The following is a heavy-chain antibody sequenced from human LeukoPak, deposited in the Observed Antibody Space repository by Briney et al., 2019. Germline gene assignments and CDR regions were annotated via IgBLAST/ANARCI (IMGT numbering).Heavy chain of an antibody. CDR3: AREPTYYYDSSGYWVYYYYYMDV. V-gene: IGHV3-23*01. D-gene: IGHD3-22*01. J-gene: IGHJ6*03. Sequence: GGSLRLSCAASGFTFSSYGMSWVRQAPGKGLEWVSAISGSGGSTYYADSVKGRFTISRGNSKNSLYLQMNSLRAEDTAVYYCAREPTYYYDSSGYWVYYYYYMDVWGKGTTVTISS. CDR1: GFTFSSYG. CDR2: ISGSGGST.